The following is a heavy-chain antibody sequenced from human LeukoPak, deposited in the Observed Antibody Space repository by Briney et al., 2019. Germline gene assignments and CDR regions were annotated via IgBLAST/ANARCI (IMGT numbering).Heavy chain of an antibody. CDR3: TRDTFGARDY. CDR2: INEYGTST. Sequence: GGSLRLSCAASGYTFSTYWMPWVRHGRGKGVVWVSRINEYGTSTNYAECVRGRFTSSSDNAKNTLYLQMNSLRAEDAAVYYCTRDTFGARDYWGQGTLVTVSS. V-gene: IGHV3-74*01. CDR1: GYTFSTYW. D-gene: IGHD3-10*01. J-gene: IGHJ4*02.